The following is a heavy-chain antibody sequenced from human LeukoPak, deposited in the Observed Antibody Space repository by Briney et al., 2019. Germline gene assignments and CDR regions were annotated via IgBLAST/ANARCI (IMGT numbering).Heavy chain of an antibody. V-gene: IGHV3-33*06. J-gene: IGHJ4*02. D-gene: IGHD3-16*01. CDR1: GFTFSDFW. CDR2: IWYDGSNE. Sequence: GGSLRLSCIGSGFTFSDFWMTWVRQAPGKGLEGVAVIWYDGSNEYYAVSVKGRFTISRDNSKNTLYVQMNSLRAEDTAVYYCAKVGAIGRLTYFFDYWGQGTLVSVSS. CDR3: AKVGAIGRLTYFFDY.